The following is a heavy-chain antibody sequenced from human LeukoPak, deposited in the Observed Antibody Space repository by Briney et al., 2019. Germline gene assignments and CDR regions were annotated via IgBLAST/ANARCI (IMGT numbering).Heavy chain of an antibody. CDR2: MKGDGSHI. Sequence: GGSLRLSCAASGFTFGNFWMSWVRQAPGRGLQWVASMKGDGSHIYYVDSVKGRFTISRDNAKKSLYLQMNSLRAEDTAVYYCARGGSYLSAFDIWGQGTMVTVSS. J-gene: IGHJ3*02. D-gene: IGHD1-26*01. V-gene: IGHV3-7*04. CDR1: GFTFGNFW. CDR3: ARGGSYLSAFDI.